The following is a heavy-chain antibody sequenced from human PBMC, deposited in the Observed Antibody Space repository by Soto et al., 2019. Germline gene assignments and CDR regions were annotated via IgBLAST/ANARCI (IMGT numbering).Heavy chain of an antibody. J-gene: IGHJ4*02. CDR1: GYSFMTYA. Sequence: QVQLVQSGAEVKKPGASVKISCKTSGYSFMTYALHWVRQAPGQRPEWMGWINPGNGNTEYSQKLQGRVTITRYTSATTVFMEVVNMTSEDTAVYYCARVRMLWYGELSHWGQGTQVIVSA. CDR2: INPGNGNT. CDR3: ARVRMLWYGELSH. V-gene: IGHV1-3*01. D-gene: IGHD3-10*01.